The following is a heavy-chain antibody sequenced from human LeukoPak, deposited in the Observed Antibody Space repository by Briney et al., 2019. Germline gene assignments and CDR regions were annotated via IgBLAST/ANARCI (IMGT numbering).Heavy chain of an antibody. Sequence: SETLSLTCTVSGGSISTSSCYWAWIRQPPGKGLEWIGSISYSVTTYYNPSLKSRVTISVDTSKNQFSLKLSSVTAADTAIYYCARHLRGATIYFDYWGQGTLVTVSS. CDR3: ARHLRGATIYFDY. D-gene: IGHD1-26*01. CDR2: ISYSVTT. CDR1: GGSISTSSCY. J-gene: IGHJ4*02. V-gene: IGHV4-39*01.